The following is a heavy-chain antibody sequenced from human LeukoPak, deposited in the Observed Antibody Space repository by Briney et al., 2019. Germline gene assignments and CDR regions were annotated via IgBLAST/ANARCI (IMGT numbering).Heavy chain of an antibody. Sequence: GASVKVSCKASGYTFTSYYMHWVRQAPGQGLGWMGIINPSGGSTSYAQKFQGRVTMTRDMSTSTVYMELSSLRSEDTAVYYCARGTDRITMIVVVTRYAFDIWGQGTMVTVSS. CDR2: INPSGGST. D-gene: IGHD3-22*01. CDR1: GYTFTSYY. J-gene: IGHJ3*02. CDR3: ARGTDRITMIVVVTRYAFDI. V-gene: IGHV1-46*01.